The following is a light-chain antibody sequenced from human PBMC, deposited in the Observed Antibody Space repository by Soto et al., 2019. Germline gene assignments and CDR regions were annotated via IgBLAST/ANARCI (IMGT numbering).Light chain of an antibody. CDR3: CSYAGSYTFV. Sequence: QSALTQPPSASGSPGQSVTISCTGTSSDVGAYNYVSWYQQHPGKAPKLMIYDVNKRPSGVPDRFSGSTSGNTASLTISGLQAEDEADYYCCSYAGSYTFVFGAGTKLTVL. V-gene: IGLV2-11*01. J-gene: IGLJ1*01. CDR1: SSDVGAYNY. CDR2: DVN.